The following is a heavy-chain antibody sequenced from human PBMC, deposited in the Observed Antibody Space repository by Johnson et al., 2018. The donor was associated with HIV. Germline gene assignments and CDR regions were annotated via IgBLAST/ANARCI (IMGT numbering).Heavy chain of an antibody. Sequence: EQLVESGGGLVQRGGSLRLPCAASGFTFSSYWMSWVRQAPGKGLEWVAYIKQDGSEKYYADSVKGRFTISRDNATNSLYLQMNSLRAEDTAVYYCARDLPGDYYDSSGYPRRHDAFDIWGQGTMVTVSS. D-gene: IGHD3-22*01. CDR3: ARDLPGDYYDSSGYPRRHDAFDI. CDR1: GFTFSSYW. CDR2: IKQDGSEK. J-gene: IGHJ3*02. V-gene: IGHV3-7*01.